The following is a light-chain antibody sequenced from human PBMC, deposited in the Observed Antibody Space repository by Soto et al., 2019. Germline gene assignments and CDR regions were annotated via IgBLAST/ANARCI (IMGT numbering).Light chain of an antibody. CDR1: SSDVGGYDY. J-gene: IGLJ3*02. CDR3: SSFTSSKTWV. Sequence: QSVLTQPASVSGSPGQSIAISCTGTSSDVGGYDYVSWFQHHPGRAPKLLIYEVINRPSGVSTRFSGSKSGNTASLTISGLQAEDEADFYCSSFTSSKTWVFGGGTQLTVL. CDR2: EVI. V-gene: IGLV2-14*01.